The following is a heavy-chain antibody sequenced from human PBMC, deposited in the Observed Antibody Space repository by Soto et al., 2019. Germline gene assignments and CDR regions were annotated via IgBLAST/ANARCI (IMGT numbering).Heavy chain of an antibody. Sequence: GGSLRLSCVASGFMFRGFEMNWVRQAPGKGLEWISYISSGGSTIYYADSVKGRFTISRDNPKSSLFLQMNSLRAEDTAVYYCARDPNYDFWSGYRNKEGTYGMDVWGQGTTVTVSS. D-gene: IGHD3-3*01. V-gene: IGHV3-48*03. CDR1: GFMFRGFE. J-gene: IGHJ6*02. CDR2: ISSGGSTI. CDR3: ARDPNYDFWSGYRNKEGTYGMDV.